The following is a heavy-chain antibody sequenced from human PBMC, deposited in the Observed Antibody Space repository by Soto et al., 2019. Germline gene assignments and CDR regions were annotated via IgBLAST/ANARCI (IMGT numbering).Heavy chain of an antibody. V-gene: IGHV3-33*01. Sequence: VQLVESGGGVVQPGKSLTLSCAASGFTFSDYGMHWVRQAPGKGLEWVAVIWYDGSGKNYEDSVKGRFTISRDNSKNTMYLQMKSLTADDTAIYYCAADGLGAATRYGYLQHWGQGTLVAVSS. CDR2: IWYDGSGK. CDR3: AADGLGAATRYGYLQH. J-gene: IGHJ1*01. D-gene: IGHD2-15*01. CDR1: GFTFSDYG.